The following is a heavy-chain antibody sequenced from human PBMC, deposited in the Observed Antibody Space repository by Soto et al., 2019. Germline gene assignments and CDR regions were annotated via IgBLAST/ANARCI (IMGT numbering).Heavy chain of an antibody. CDR2: INYSGNT. Sequence: QVQLQQWGAGLLKPSETLSLTCAVYGESLSGYYGNWIRQSPGKGLEWIGEINYSGNTNYNPSLKSRVTISIDTSKNQVALNMNPVTAADTAVYYCARTRNLDVWGQGTTVIVSS. J-gene: IGHJ6*02. CDR3: ARTRNLDV. V-gene: IGHV4-34*01. CDR1: GESLSGYY. D-gene: IGHD1-1*01.